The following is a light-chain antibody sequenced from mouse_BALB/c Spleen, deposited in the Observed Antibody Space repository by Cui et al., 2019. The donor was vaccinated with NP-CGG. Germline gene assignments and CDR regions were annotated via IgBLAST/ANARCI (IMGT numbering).Light chain of an antibody. CDR2: GTN. J-gene: IGLJ1*01. CDR1: TGAVTTSNY. V-gene: IGLV1*01. CDR3: ALWYSNHWV. Sequence: QAVVTQESALTTSPDETVTLTCRSSTGAVTTSNYANWVQEKPDHLFTGLIGGTNNRAPGVPARFSGSLIGDKAALTITGAQTEDEARYFCALWYSNHWVFGGGTKVTVL.